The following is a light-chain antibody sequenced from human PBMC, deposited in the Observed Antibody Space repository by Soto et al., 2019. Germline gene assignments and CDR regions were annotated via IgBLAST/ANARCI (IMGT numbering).Light chain of an antibody. V-gene: IGLV3-21*02. Sequence: SYELTQPPSVSVAPGQTATISCGGNNVGSKVVHWYQQKPGQAPVLVVYDDTYRPSGIPERFSGSNSGNTATLTISRVEAGDEADYYCQVWHIGSYRVFGGGTKVTAL. J-gene: IGLJ3*02. CDR2: DDT. CDR3: QVWHIGSYRV. CDR1: NVGSKV.